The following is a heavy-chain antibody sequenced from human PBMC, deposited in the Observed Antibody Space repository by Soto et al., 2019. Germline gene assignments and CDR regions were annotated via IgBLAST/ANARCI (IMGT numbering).Heavy chain of an antibody. V-gene: IGHV3-74*03. CDR3: ARPRSKSSSGFDL. Sequence: EQLVESGGTLVQPGGSLRLSRITSGFTFRNHWMHWVRQAPGLGLEGVSRISTDGSFTTYADSVKGRFTISRDNAKNTVYLQMNSLRAEDTALYYCARPRSKSSSGFDLWGQGTMVTVSS. CDR2: ISTDGSFT. CDR1: GFTFRNHW. J-gene: IGHJ3*01. D-gene: IGHD2-2*01.